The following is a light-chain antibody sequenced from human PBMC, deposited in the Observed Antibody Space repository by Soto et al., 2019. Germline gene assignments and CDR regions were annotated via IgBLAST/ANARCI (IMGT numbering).Light chain of an antibody. CDR3: SSYTTTTVV. CDR1: SSDFGDYNY. J-gene: IGLJ2*01. CDR2: DVS. Sequence: QSVLTQPASVSGSPGQSITISCTGTSSDFGDYNYVSWYQQRPSKAPKLMIYDVSNRPSGISNRFSGSKSCNTASLTISGLQTEDEAVYYCSSYTTTTVVFGGGTKVTVL. V-gene: IGLV2-14*01.